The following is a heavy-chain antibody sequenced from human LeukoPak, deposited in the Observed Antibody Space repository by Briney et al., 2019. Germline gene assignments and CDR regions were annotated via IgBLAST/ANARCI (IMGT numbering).Heavy chain of an antibody. CDR3: AKVRRYYDSSGYYHAAPIFDY. J-gene: IGHJ4*02. D-gene: IGHD3-22*01. Sequence: GGSLRLSCAASGFTFSSYAMSWVRQAPGKGLEWVSAISGSGGSTYYADSVKGRFTISRDNSKNTLYLQMNSLRAEDTAVYYCAKVRRYYDSSGYYHAAPIFDYWGQETLVTVSS. CDR1: GFTFSSYA. V-gene: IGHV3-23*01. CDR2: ISGSGGST.